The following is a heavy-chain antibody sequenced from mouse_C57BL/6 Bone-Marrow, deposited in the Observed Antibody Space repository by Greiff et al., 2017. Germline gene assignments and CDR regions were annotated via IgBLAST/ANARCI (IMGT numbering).Heavy chain of an antibody. D-gene: IGHD2-3*01. J-gene: IGHJ2*01. CDR2: IYPGSGNT. V-gene: IGHV1-76*01. CDR1: GYTFTDYY. CDR3: ARGDDGLYYFDY. Sequence: VQLQQSGAELVRPGASVKLSCKASGYTFTDYYINWVKQRPGQGLEWIARIYPGSGNTYYNEKFKGKATLTAEKSSSTAYMQLSSLTSEDSAVYFCARGDDGLYYFDYWGQGTTLTVSS.